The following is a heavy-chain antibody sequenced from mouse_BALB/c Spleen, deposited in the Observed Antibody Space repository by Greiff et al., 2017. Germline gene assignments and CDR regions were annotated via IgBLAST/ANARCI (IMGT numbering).Heavy chain of an antibody. CDR2: IDPENGNT. Sequence: EVQLQQSGAELVRPGALVKLSCKASGFNIKDYYMHWVKQRPEQGLEWIGWIDPENGNTIYDPKFQGKASITADTSSNTAYLQLSSLTSEDTAVYYCASNYLAYWGQGTTLTVSS. CDR1: GFNIKDYY. CDR3: ASNYLAY. J-gene: IGHJ2*01. V-gene: IGHV14-1*02.